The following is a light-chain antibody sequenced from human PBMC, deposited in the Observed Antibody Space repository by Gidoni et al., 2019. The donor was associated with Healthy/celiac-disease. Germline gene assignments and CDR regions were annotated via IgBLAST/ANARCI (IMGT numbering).Light chain of an antibody. V-gene: IGKV3-15*01. CDR1: QSITSN. CDR2: GES. Sequence: EIVMTQSPATLSVSPGERATLSCRASQSITSNLAWYQQKPGQAPRLLIHGESTRATGIPARFRGSGAGTDFTLTISSLQSEDVAVYYCQQYSNWHPITFGQGTRLEIK. J-gene: IGKJ5*01. CDR3: QQYSNWHPIT.